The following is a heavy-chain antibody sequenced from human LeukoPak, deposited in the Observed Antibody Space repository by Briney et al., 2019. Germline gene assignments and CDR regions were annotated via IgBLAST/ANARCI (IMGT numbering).Heavy chain of an antibody. D-gene: IGHD5-24*01. CDR2: IIPIFGTA. Sequence: GSLVKVSCKASGGTFSSYAISWVRQAPGQGLEWMGGIIPIFGTANYAQKFQGRVTITADESTSTAYMELSSLRSEDTAVYYCARGRGMATISSYFDYWGQGTLVTVSS. J-gene: IGHJ4*02. CDR1: GGTFSSYA. V-gene: IGHV1-69*13. CDR3: ARGRGMATISSYFDY.